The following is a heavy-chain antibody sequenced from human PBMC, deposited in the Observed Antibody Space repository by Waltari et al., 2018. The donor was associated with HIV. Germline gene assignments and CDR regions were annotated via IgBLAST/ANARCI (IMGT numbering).Heavy chain of an antibody. V-gene: IGHV4-34*02. Sequence: VHLQQWAAGLPKTSETLSLTCAVYGGSFNGYYWTWIRQSPGRGLEWIGEVNDSGDTNYNSSLKSRATMSVNTFKNQFSLKLMSVTAADTATYYCARGDYYYYDSSGLDSWGQGTRVTVSS. J-gene: IGHJ1*01. D-gene: IGHD3-22*01. CDR3: ARGDYYYYDSSGLDS. CDR2: VNDSGDT. CDR1: GGSFNGYY.